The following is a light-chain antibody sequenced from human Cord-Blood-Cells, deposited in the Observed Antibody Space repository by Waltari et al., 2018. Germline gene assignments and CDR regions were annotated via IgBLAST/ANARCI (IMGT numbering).Light chain of an antibody. CDR1: SSDVGGYHY. CDR3: SSYTSSSTLV. CDR2: EVS. V-gene: IGLV2-14*01. Sequence: QSALTQPASVSGSPGQSITISCTGTSSDVGGYHYVSWYQQHPGKAPKLMIYEVSTRPSGVSNRFSGSKSGNTPSLTISGLQAEDEADYYCSSYTSSSTLVFGGGTKLTVL. J-gene: IGLJ2*01.